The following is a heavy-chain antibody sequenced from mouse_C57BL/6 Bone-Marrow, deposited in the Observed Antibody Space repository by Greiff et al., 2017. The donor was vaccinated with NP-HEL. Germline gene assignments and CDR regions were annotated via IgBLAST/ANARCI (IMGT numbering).Heavy chain of an antibody. CDR3: ARDYGSSKGY. D-gene: IGHD1-1*01. CDR2: INPNNGGT. V-gene: IGHV1-22*01. J-gene: IGHJ2*01. CDR1: GYTFTDYN. Sequence: EVKLVESGPELVKPGASVKMSCKASGYTFTDYNMHWVKQSHGKSLEWIGYINPNNGGTSYNQKFKGKATLTVNKSSSTAYMELRSLTSEDSAVYYCARDYGSSKGYWGQGTTLTVSS.